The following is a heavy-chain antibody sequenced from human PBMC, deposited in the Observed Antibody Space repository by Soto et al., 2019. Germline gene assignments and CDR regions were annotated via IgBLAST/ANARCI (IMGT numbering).Heavy chain of an antibody. CDR1: GGSFSGYY. D-gene: IGHD2-15*01. CDR2: INHSGST. Sequence: QVQLQQWGAGLLKPSETLSLTCAVYGGSFSGYYWSWIRQPPGKGLEWIGEINHSGSTNYNPSLNSRVTVSVDTTKNQFSLNLSSVTAADTAVYYCAKKRGVYCSGGSCSAPFDYWGRGTLVTVCS. CDR3: AKKRGVYCSGGSCSAPFDY. J-gene: IGHJ4*02. V-gene: IGHV4-34*01.